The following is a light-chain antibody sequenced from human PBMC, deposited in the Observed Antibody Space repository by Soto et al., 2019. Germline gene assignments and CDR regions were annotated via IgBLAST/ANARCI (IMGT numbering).Light chain of an antibody. V-gene: IGKV3-15*01. CDR3: QHYHNWPPWT. CDR1: QSVSNN. CDR2: GAS. J-gene: IGKJ1*01. Sequence: EIVMTQSPATQSVSPGERVTLSSRASQSVSNNLAWYQQKFGQAPRLLIYGASTRATGIPARFSGSGSGTEFTLTISSLQSEDFAVYYCQHYHNWPPWTFGQGTKVEVK.